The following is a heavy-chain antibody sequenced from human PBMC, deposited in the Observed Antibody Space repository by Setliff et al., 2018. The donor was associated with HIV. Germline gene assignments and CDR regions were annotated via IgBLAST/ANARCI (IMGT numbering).Heavy chain of an antibody. J-gene: IGHJ1*01. CDR2: VFYSGST. Sequence: SETLSLTCTVSGASISRDGYYWGWIRQPPGKGLQWIGCVFYSGSTYYDPSLKSRITISVDTSKNQFSLKLRSVTAADTAVYYCASSRSLFGEEYFHHWGQGTLVTV. D-gene: IGHD3-10*02. CDR3: ASSRSLFGEEYFHH. CDR1: GASISRDGYY. V-gene: IGHV4-39*01.